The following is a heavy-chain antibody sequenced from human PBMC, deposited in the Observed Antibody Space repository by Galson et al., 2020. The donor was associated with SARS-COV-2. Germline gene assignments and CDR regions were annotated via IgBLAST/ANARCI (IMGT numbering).Heavy chain of an antibody. V-gene: IGHV3-30*18. D-gene: IGHD1-7*01. Sequence: GGSLRLSCAASGFTFSNYGMHWVRQAPGKGLQWVAVISYDGSNTYYADSVKGRFTISRHHSKNTLYLQMNSLRAEDTAVYYCAKVGGTTSYYYMDVWGKGTTVTVSS. CDR3: AKVGGTTSYYYMDV. J-gene: IGHJ6*03. CDR2: ISYDGSNT. CDR1: GFTFSNYG.